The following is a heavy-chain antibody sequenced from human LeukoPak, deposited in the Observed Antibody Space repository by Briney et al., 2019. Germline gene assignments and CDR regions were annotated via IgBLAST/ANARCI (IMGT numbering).Heavy chain of an antibody. CDR3: ARHSDVWFGELLANFDY. V-gene: IGHV4-38-2*01. CDR1: GYSISSGYY. D-gene: IGHD3-10*01. J-gene: IGHJ4*02. Sequence: PSETLSLTCAVSGYSISSGYYWGWIRQPPGKGLEWIGSIYHSGSTYYNPSLNSRVTISVDTSKNQFSVKLSSVTAAGTAVDYCARHSDVWFGELLANFDYWGQGTLVTVSS. CDR2: IYHSGST.